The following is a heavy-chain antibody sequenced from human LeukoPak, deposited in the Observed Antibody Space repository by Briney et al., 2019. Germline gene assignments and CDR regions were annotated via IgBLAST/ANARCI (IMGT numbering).Heavy chain of an antibody. Sequence: GGSLRLSCAASGFTFSSYAMSWVRLAPGKGPEWVSAISGSGGSTSYADAVKGRFTISRDDSKNTLSLQMNSLRAEDTAVYYCANAGGDSRPHDYWGQGTLVTVSS. J-gene: IGHJ4*02. D-gene: IGHD2-21*02. CDR2: ISGSGGST. CDR3: ANAGGDSRPHDY. V-gene: IGHV3-23*01. CDR1: GFTFSSYA.